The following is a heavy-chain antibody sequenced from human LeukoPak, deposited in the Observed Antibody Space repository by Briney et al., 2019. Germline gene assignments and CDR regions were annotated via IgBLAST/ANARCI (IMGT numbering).Heavy chain of an antibody. J-gene: IGHJ5*02. CDR2: INYSGST. D-gene: IGHD3-22*01. CDR3: ARDSLYYYDSSGLSGGFDP. V-gene: IGHV4-59*01. CDR1: GGSISSYY. Sequence: SETLSLTCTVSGGSISSYYWSWIRQPPGKGLEWIGYINYSGSTNYNPSLKSRVTISVDTSKNQFSLKLSSVTAADTAVYYCARDSLYYYDSSGLSGGFDPWGQGTLVTVSS.